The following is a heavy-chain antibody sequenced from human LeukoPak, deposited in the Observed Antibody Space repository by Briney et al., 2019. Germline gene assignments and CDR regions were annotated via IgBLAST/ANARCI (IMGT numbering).Heavy chain of an antibody. Sequence: GGSLRLSCAASGFTVSSNYMSWVRQAPGKGLEWVSAISGSGGSTYYADSVKGRFTISRDNSKNTLYLQMNSLGAEDTAVYYCASSSRDYGDYQNWGQGTLVTVSS. CDR2: ISGSGGST. J-gene: IGHJ4*02. CDR3: ASSSRDYGDYQN. D-gene: IGHD4-17*01. V-gene: IGHV3-23*01. CDR1: GFTVSSNY.